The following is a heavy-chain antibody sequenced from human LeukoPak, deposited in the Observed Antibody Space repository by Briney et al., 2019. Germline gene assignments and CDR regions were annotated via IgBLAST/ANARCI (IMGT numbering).Heavy chain of an antibody. CDR3: AGTIGVVGATTGIDY. J-gene: IGHJ4*01. D-gene: IGHD2-15*01. CDR1: RFTFSTFA. Sequence: GGSLRLSCAASRFTFSTFAMHWVRQAPGKGLEWVAVISFDGDNKYYADSVKGRFTISRDNSKNTLYLQIYSLKPEDSAMYYCAGTIGVVGATTGIDYWGHGTLVTVSS. CDR2: ISFDGDNK. V-gene: IGHV3-30-3*01.